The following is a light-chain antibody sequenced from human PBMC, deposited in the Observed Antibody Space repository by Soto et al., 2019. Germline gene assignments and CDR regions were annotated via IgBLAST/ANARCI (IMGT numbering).Light chain of an antibody. CDR2: KAS. CDR3: QQYHSYPYT. V-gene: IGKV1-5*03. J-gene: IGKJ2*01. Sequence: DIQMTQSPSTLSASVGCRVTISCRASQSIVNLLAWYQQKPGKAPKLLIYKASSLASGVPSRFSGSGSGTEFTLTISSLQPDDFATYYCQQYHSYPYTFGQGTKLEIK. CDR1: QSIVNL.